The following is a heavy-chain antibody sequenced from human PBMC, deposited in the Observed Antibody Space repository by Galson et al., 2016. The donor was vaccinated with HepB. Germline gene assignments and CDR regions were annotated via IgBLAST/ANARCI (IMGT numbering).Heavy chain of an antibody. V-gene: IGHV2-5*02. Sequence: PALVKPTQTLTLTCTFSGFSLNTNGVSVGWIRQPPGKALEWLAVVYWDDDKQYSPTLKSRLTVTKDTSKDQVVLTMTDMDPVDTATYYCARHQYHAGNFYFDYWGQGSLVTVSS. CDR1: GFSLNTNGVS. J-gene: IGHJ4*02. CDR3: ARHQYHAGNFYFDY. CDR2: VYWDDDK. D-gene: IGHD1-1*01.